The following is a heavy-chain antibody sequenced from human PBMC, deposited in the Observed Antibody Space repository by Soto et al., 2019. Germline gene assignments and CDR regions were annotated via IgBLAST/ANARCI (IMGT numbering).Heavy chain of an antibody. D-gene: IGHD3-16*01. Sequence: QVQLVQSGAEVKKPGASVTVSCKASGYTFTTYGVSWVRQAPGQGLEWLGWINGYNGNAKYAENLQGRVTMTTETSXXTAYMELRSLRSDDTAVYYCARMGDVPYYYYGMDVWGQGTTVTVSS. J-gene: IGHJ6*02. CDR3: ARMGDVPYYYYGMDV. V-gene: IGHV1-18*01. CDR2: INGYNGNA. CDR1: GYTFTTYG.